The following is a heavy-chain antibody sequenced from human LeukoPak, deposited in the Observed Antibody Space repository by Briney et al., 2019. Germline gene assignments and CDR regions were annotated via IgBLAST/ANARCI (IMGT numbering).Heavy chain of an antibody. V-gene: IGHV3-53*01. CDR1: GFTVSSNY. Sequence: PGGSLRLSCAASGFTVSSNYMSWVRQAPGKGLEWVSLLYSGSNTFYADSVKGRFTISRDNSKNTLYLQMNSLRAEDTAVYYCAISGGDRSADAFDIWGQGTMVTVSS. CDR2: LYSGSNT. CDR3: AISGGDRSADAFDI. D-gene: IGHD2-21*02. J-gene: IGHJ3*02.